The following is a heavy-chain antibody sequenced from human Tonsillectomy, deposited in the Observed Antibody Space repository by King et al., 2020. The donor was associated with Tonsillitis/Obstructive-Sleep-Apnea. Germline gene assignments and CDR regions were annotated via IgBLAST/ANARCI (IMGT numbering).Heavy chain of an antibody. CDR2: ISSSGSTT. CDR3: ARGLRRSGYLDY. V-gene: IGHV3-48*03. D-gene: IGHD6-19*01. CDR1: GFTFSSNE. J-gene: IGHJ4*02. Sequence: VQLVESGGGLVQPGGSLRLSCAVSGFTFSSNEMNWVRQAPGKGLEWVSYISSSGSTTYYADSVKGRFTISRDNAKNSLYLQMNSLRAEDTAVYYFARGLRRSGYLDYWGQGTLVTVSS.